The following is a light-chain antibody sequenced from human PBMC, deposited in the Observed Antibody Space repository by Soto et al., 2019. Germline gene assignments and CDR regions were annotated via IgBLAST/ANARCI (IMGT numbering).Light chain of an antibody. V-gene: IGKV1-5*03. J-gene: IGKJ1*01. CDR1: QSISSW. Sequence: DIQMTQSPSTLSASVGDRVTITCRASQSISSWLAWYQQKPGKAPKLLIYKASSLESGVPSRFSGSGSGTEFTLNISSLQPDDFATYYCQQYKSYSTFGQGTKVDIK. CDR2: KAS. CDR3: QQYKSYST.